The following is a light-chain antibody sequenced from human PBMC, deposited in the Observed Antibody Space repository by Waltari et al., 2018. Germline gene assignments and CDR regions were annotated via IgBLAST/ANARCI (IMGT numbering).Light chain of an antibody. CDR1: DSDVGAYTF. J-gene: IGLJ1*01. Sequence: QSALTQPASVPGSPGKSITIPCPGTDSDVGAYTFVSWYRQHPGTAPHRFIYEVTDRPPGMSDRFSGSKSDNTASLTISGLQADDEAVYYCSSYTTSNAPGVFGTGTKVTVL. V-gene: IGLV2-14*01. CDR2: EVT. CDR3: SSYTTSNAPGV.